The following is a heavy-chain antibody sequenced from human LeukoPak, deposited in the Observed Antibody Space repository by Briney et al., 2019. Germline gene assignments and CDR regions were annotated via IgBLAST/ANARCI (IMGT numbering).Heavy chain of an antibody. J-gene: IGHJ4*02. D-gene: IGHD4-17*01. CDR3: GSTTVTTDYYFDY. V-gene: IGHV3-30-3*01. CDR2: ISYDGSNK. Sequence: GGSLRLSCAASGFTFSIYSMHWVRQAPGKGLEWVAVISYDGSNKYYADSVKGRFTISRDNFKNTLYLQMNSLRTEDTAVYYCGSTTVTTDYYFDYWGQGTLVTVSS. CDR1: GFTFSIYS.